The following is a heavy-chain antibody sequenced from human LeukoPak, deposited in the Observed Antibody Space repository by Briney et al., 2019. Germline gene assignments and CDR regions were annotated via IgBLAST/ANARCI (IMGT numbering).Heavy chain of an antibody. D-gene: IGHD5/OR15-5a*01. CDR2: VSGISGST. Sequence: GGSLRLSRAASGFTFCSSVITWVRQAPGKGLEWVSGVSGISGSTYYADSVKGRFSISKDNSKNTLYLQMNSLRAEDTALYFCAKVDLSAVYDWGQGTLVTVSS. J-gene: IGHJ4*02. CDR3: AKVDLSAVYD. CDR1: GFTFCSSV. V-gene: IGHV3-23*01.